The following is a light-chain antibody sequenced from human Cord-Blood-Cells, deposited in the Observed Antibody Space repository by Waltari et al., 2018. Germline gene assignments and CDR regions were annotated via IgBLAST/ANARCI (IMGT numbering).Light chain of an antibody. CDR3: AAWDDSLNGPV. CDR2: SNT. J-gene: IGLJ3*02. V-gene: IGLV1-44*01. Sequence: QSVLTQPPSASGTPGQRVTISCSGSSSNIGSNPVNWYQQLPGTAPKLLIYSNTQRPSGFPDRFSGSRSGTSASLAISGLQSEDEADYYCAAWDDSLNGPVFGGGTKLTVL. CDR1: SSNIGSNP.